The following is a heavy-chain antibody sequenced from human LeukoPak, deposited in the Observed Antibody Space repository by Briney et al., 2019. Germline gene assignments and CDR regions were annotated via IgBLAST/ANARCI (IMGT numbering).Heavy chain of an antibody. CDR1: GFTFSSYS. J-gene: IGHJ6*02. CDR2: ISSSTSFI. V-gene: IGHV3-21*01. D-gene: IGHD3-16*01. CDR3: ARVRAQYNYLWGTPPRDFYYGMDV. Sequence: GGSLRLSCAASGFTFSSYSMNWVRQAPGKGLEWVSSISSSTSFIHFADSVKGRFTISRDNAKNSLYLQMNSLRADDTAVYYCARVRAQYNYLWGTPPRDFYYGMDVWGQGTTVTVSS.